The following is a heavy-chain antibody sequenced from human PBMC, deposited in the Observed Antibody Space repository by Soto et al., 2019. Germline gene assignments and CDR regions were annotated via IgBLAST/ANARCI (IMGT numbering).Heavy chain of an antibody. CDR1: GFTFSRYG. D-gene: IGHD1-26*01. Sequence: QVQLVESGGGVVQPGRSLRLSCAASGFTFSRYGMHWVRQAPGKGLEWVARISHEGNNRFYADSVKGRFTISRDNSKDKLYLQVNSMRHEDTAVFYCAKEEYRGGSFAHWGQGALVTVSS. J-gene: IGHJ4*02. CDR3: AKEEYRGGSFAH. V-gene: IGHV3-30*18. CDR2: ISHEGNNR.